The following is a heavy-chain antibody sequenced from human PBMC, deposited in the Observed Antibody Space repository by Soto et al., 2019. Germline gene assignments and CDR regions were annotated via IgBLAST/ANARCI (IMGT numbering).Heavy chain of an antibody. V-gene: IGHV3-7*03. CDR2: IKQDGSEK. CDR3: AKATRYNWNPNWFDP. CDR1: GFTFSSYW. Sequence: GGSLRLSCAASGFTFSSYWMSWVRQAPGKGLEWVANIKQDGSEKYYVDSVKGRFTISRDNAKNSLYLQMNSLRAEDTAVYYCAKATRYNWNPNWFDPWGQGTLVTVSS. J-gene: IGHJ5*02. D-gene: IGHD1-20*01.